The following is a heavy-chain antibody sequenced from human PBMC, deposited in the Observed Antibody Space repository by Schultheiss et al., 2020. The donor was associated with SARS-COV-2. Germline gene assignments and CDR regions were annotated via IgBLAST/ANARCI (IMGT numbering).Heavy chain of an antibody. CDR3: ARDRENGSGSYPNDAFDI. J-gene: IGHJ3*02. Sequence: GSLRLSCTVSGGSISSHYWSWIRQPPGKGLEWIGYIYYSGSTNYNPSLKSRVTISVDTSKNQFSLKLSSVTAADTAVYYCARDRENGSGSYPNDAFDIWGQGTMVTVSS. CDR1: GGSISSHY. V-gene: IGHV4-59*11. D-gene: IGHD3-10*01. CDR2: IYYSGST.